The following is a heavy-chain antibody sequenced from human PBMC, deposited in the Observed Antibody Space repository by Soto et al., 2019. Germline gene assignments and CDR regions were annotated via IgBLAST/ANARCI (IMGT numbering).Heavy chain of an antibody. CDR1: GFSFSDHH. Sequence: EVQLVESGGGLAQPGGSLRLSCVGSGFSFSDHHMDWVRQAPGKGLEWVGRARNRAGSYTTEYAASVKGRFTISRDDSKNSLYVQMNSLKTEDTAVYYCSNPPVGKIGSGWGQGTLVTVSS. CDR2: ARNRAGSYTT. D-gene: IGHD6-13*01. CDR3: SNPPVGKIGSG. V-gene: IGHV3-72*01. J-gene: IGHJ4*02.